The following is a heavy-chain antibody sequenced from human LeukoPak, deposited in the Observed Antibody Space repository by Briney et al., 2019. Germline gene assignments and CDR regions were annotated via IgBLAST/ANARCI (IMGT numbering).Heavy chain of an antibody. CDR2: ISWNSGSI. D-gene: IGHD5-24*01. CDR3: AKARSATIPSEAFDI. Sequence: PGGSLRLSCAASGFTFDDYAMHWVRQAPGKGLEWVSGISWNSGSIGYADSVKGRFTVSRDNAKNSLYLQMNSPRAEDTALYYCAKARSATIPSEAFDIWGQGTMVTVSS. V-gene: IGHV3-9*01. J-gene: IGHJ3*02. CDR1: GFTFDDYA.